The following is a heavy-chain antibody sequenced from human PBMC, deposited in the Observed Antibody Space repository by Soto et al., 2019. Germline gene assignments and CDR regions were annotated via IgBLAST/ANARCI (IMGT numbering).Heavy chain of an antibody. D-gene: IGHD6-25*01. V-gene: IGHV4-59*01. CDR1: GGSISSYY. J-gene: IGHJ5*02. CDR2: IHYSGST. Sequence: QVQLQESGPGLVKPSETLSLTCTVSGGSISSYYWSWIRQPPGKGLEWIGYIHYSGSTNYNPSLKSRVTISVDTSKNPFSLKLNSVTAADTAVYYCARPHGGSSGWDNWFDPWGQGTLVTVSS. CDR3: ARPHGGSSGWDNWFDP.